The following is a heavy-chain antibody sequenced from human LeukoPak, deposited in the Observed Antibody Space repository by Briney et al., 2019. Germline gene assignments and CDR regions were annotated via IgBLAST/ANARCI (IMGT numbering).Heavy chain of an antibody. CDR1: GGSISSDY. CDR3: ARSVLGYSYGLHIDY. V-gene: IGHV4-59*01. D-gene: IGHD5-18*01. J-gene: IGHJ4*02. Sequence: SETLSLTCTVYGGSISSDYWSWIRQPPGKGLDWIGYIYYSGGTNYNPSLKSRVTISVDTSKNQFSLKLSSLTAADTAVYYCARSVLGYSYGLHIDYWGQGTLVTVSS. CDR2: IYYSGGT.